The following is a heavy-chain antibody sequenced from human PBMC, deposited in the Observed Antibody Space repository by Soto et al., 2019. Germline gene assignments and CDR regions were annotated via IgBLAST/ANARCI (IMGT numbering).Heavy chain of an antibody. V-gene: IGHV4-34*01. CDR1: GGSFSGYY. D-gene: IGHD3-9*01. CDR3: ARVDYDILAGSR. CDR2: INHSGST. Sequence: QVQLQQWGAGLLKPSETLSLTCAVYGGSFSGYYWSWIRQPPGKGLEWIGEINHSGSTNYNPSLKSRVTISVDPSQSQFSLKLGSVTAADTAVYYCARVDYDILAGSRWGQGTLVTVSS. J-gene: IGHJ4*02.